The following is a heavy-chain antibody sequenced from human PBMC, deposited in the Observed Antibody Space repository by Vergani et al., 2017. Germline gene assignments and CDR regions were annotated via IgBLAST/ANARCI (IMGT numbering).Heavy chain of an antibody. J-gene: IGHJ4*02. CDR2: IRSKAYGGTT. CDR3: AKDTLEAVYFDY. V-gene: IGHV3-49*03. Sequence: EVQLVESGGGLVQPGRSLRLSCTASGFTFGDYAMSWFRQAPGKGLEWVGFIRSKAYGGTTEYAASVKGRFTISRDDSKSIAYLQMNSLKTEDTAVYYCAKDTLEAVYFDYWGQGTLVTVSS. D-gene: IGHD5-24*01. CDR1: GFTFGDYA.